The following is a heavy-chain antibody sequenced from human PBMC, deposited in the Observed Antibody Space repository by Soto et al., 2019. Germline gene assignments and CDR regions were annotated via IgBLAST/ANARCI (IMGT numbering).Heavy chain of an antibody. CDR2: IYYSGST. Sequence: SETLSLTCTVSGGSISSSSYYWGWIRQPPGKGLEWIGSIYYSGSTYYNPSLKSRVTISVDTSKNQFSLKLSSVTAADTAVYYCARHSSELADTYYFDYWGQGTLVTVSS. D-gene: IGHD6-19*01. CDR3: ARHSSELADTYYFDY. CDR1: GGSISSSSYY. V-gene: IGHV4-39*01. J-gene: IGHJ4*02.